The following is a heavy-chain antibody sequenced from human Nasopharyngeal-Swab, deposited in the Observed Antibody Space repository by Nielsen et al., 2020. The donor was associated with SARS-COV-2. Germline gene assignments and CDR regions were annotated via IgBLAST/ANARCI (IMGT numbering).Heavy chain of an antibody. CDR2: VSTGGDYI. V-gene: IGHV3-21*01. J-gene: IGHJ4*02. D-gene: IGHD3-3*01. CDR3: ARDRSGFGFDF. Sequence: GESLKISCAASGFTFRFYTMPWVRQAPGKGLEWVSSVSTGGDYIHYADLVQGRFAISRDNAKDSLYLQMNSLRAEDTAIYYCARDRSGFGFDFWGRGALVTVSP. CDR1: GFTFRFYT.